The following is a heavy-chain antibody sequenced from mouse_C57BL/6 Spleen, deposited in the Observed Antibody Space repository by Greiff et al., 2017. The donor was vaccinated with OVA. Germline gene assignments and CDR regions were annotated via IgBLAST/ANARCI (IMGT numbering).Heavy chain of an antibody. CDR2: INPKDGGT. CDR1: GYTFTDYK. J-gene: IGHJ2*01. Sequence: VQLKESGPELVKPGASVKMSCKASGYTFTDYKMHWVKQSHGKSLEWIGYINPKDGGTSYNQKLKGKATLTVNNCSSTAYMELSSLTSEDSAVYYFAVTTVFDYWGQGTTLTVSS. V-gene: IGHV1-22*01. D-gene: IGHD1-1*01. CDR3: AVTTVFDY.